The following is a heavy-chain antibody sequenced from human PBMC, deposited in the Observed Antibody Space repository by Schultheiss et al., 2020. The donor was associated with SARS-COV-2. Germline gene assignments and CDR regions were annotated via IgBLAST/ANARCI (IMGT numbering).Heavy chain of an antibody. V-gene: IGHV1-8*02. J-gene: IGHJ6*02. CDR3: ARGHYDFWSGAYGMDV. Sequence: GESLKISCKASGYTFTGYYMHWVRQAPGQGLEWMGWMNPNSGNTGYAQKFQGRVTMTRNTSISTAYMELSSLRSEDTAVYYCARGHYDFWSGAYGMDVWGQGTTVTVSS. CDR1: GYTFTGYY. CDR2: MNPNSGNT. D-gene: IGHD3-3*01.